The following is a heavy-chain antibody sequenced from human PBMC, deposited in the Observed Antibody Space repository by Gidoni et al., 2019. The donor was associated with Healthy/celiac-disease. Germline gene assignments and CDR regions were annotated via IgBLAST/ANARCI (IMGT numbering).Heavy chain of an antibody. D-gene: IGHD1-26*01. CDR3: ACPGVELTRSGSYWGYFDY. J-gene: IGHJ4*02. Sequence: EVQLVESGGGLVQPGGSLRLSCAASGFTFRSYSINWVRQAPGKGLEWVSYISSSSSTIYYADSVKGRFTISRDNAKNSLYLQMNSLRDEDTAVYYCACPGVELTRSGSYWGYFDYWGQGTLVTVSS. CDR1: GFTFRSYS. CDR2: ISSSSSTI. V-gene: IGHV3-48*02.